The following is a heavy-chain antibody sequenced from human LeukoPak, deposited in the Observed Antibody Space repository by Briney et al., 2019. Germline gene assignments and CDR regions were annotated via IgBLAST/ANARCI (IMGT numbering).Heavy chain of an antibody. V-gene: IGHV4-59*01. J-gene: IGHJ6*02. Sequence: SETLSLTCTVSGGSISSYYWSWIRQPPGKGLEWIGYIYYSGSTNYNPSLKSRVTISVDTSKNQFSLKLSSVTAADTAVYYCARVGNTYYDSSGYEYYGMDVWGQGTTATVSS. CDR3: ARVGNTYYDSSGYEYYGMDV. D-gene: IGHD3-22*01. CDR1: GGSISSYY. CDR2: IYYSGST.